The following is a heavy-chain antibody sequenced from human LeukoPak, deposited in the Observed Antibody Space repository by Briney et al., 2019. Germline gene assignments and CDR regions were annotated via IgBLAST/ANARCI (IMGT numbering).Heavy chain of an antibody. CDR3: ARDYGVYYYYTDV. J-gene: IGHJ6*03. CDR1: GYTFTGYY. Sequence: ASVKVSCKASGYTFTGYYMHWVRQAPGQGLEWMGWINPNSGGTNYAQKFQGRVTMTRDTSISTADMELSRLRSDDTGVYYCARDYGVYYYYTDVGGEGSSVTVPS. CDR2: INPNSGGT. V-gene: IGHV1-2*02. D-gene: IGHD4-17*01.